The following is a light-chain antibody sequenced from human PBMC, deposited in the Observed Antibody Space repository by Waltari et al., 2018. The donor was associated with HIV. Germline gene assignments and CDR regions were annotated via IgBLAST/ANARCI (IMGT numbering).Light chain of an antibody. CDR3: QAWDSGTVV. CDR1: SLGETY. CDR2: QDN. V-gene: IGLV3-1*01. J-gene: IGLJ3*02. Sequence: SYEVTQPPSVSVSPGQTASITCSGDSLGETYTSWYQQRPGQSPVWVIYQDNYRPSGIPDRFSGSNSGNTATLTISGTQSMDEADYYCQAWDSGTVVFGGGTKLTVL.